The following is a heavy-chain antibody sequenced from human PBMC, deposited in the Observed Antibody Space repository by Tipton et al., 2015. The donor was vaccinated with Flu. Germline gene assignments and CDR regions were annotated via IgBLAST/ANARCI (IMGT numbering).Heavy chain of an antibody. D-gene: IGHD2-2*01. J-gene: IGHJ6*02. CDR2: LYSGGST. V-gene: IGHV3-53*01. CDR3: ARGPQVPVWPYYYGMDV. Sequence: SLRLSCAASGIIVRNNYMSWVRQAPGKGLEWVSVLYSGGSTYYAEFVKGRFTISRDKSKNALYLQMSSLRAEDTAVYYCARGPQVPVWPYYYGMDVWGQGTTVTVSS. CDR1: GIIVRNNY.